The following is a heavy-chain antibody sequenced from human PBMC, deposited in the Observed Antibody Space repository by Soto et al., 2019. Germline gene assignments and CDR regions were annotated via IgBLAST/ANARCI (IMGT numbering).Heavy chain of an antibody. Sequence: PGGSLRLSCAASGFTFSSYSMNWVRQAPGKGLEWVSSISSSSSYKYYADSVKGRFTISRDNAKNSLYLQMNSLRAEDTAVYYCARDSSSTYYYGMDVWGQGXTVTVYS. D-gene: IGHD6-13*01. CDR2: ISSSSSYK. CDR1: GFTFSSYS. CDR3: ARDSSSTYYYGMDV. V-gene: IGHV3-21*01. J-gene: IGHJ6*02.